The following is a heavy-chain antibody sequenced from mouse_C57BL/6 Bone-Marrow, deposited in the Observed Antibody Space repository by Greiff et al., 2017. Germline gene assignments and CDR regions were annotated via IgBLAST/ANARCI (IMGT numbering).Heavy chain of an antibody. Sequence: ESGPGLVKPSQSLSLTCSVTGYSITSGYYWNWIRQFPGNKLEWMGYISYDGSNNYNPSLKNRISITRDTSKNQFFLKLNSVTTEDTATYYCARETGDLYYFDYWGQGTTLTVSS. CDR1: GYSITSGYY. J-gene: IGHJ2*01. CDR2: ISYDGSN. D-gene: IGHD2-13*01. CDR3: ARETGDLYYFDY. V-gene: IGHV3-6*01.